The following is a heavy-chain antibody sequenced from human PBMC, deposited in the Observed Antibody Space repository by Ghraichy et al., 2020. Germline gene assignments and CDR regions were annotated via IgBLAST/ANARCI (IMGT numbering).Heavy chain of an antibody. CDR3: ARDIPLLWFGELMTLGY. J-gene: IGHJ4*02. D-gene: IGHD3-10*01. Sequence: VKVSCKASGYTFTSYGISWVRQAPGQGLEWMGWISAYNGNTNYAQKLQGRVTMTTDTSTSTAYMELRSLRSDDTAVYYCARDIPLLWFGELMTLGYWGQGTLVTVSS. CDR2: ISAYNGNT. V-gene: IGHV1-18*01. CDR1: GYTFTSYG.